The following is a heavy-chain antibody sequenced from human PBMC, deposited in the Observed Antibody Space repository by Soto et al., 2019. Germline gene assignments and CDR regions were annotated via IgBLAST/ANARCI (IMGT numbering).Heavy chain of an antibody. CDR3: ATWHLREHAYDI. CDR2: LYDLDGT. J-gene: IGHJ3*02. CDR1: GFTFSGKKY. Sequence: GGSLRLSCVAFGFTFSGKKYVAWVRQAPGKGLEWVSALYDLDGTYYADSVKGRFTTSSDSSRTTVSLQMNDLRPDDTAVYSCATWHLREHAYDIWGKGTTVTVSS. V-gene: IGHV3-53*01. D-gene: IGHD3-10*01.